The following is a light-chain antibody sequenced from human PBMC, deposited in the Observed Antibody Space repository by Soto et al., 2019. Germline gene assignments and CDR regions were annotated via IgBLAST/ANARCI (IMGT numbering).Light chain of an antibody. CDR3: CSYTSRSVYV. CDR1: SSDVGAYNY. J-gene: IGLJ1*01. CDR2: DVS. V-gene: IGLV2-14*01. Sequence: QSALTQPASVSGSPGQSIAISRTGTSSDVGAYNYVSWYQQHPGKAPKLLIYDVSYRPSGVSNRFSGSKSGNTASLTISGLQAEDEADYYCCSYTSRSVYVFGTGTKLTVL.